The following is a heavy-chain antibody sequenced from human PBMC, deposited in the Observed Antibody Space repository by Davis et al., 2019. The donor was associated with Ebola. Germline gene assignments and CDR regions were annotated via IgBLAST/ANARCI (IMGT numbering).Heavy chain of an antibody. Sequence: AASVKVSCKASGGTFSSYAISWVRQAPGQGLEWMGRIIPILGIANYAQKFQGRVTITADKSTSTAYMELSSLRSEDTAVYYCARPLRMVQGVNYYYYGMDVWGQGTTVTVSS. CDR3: ARPLRMVQGVNYYYYGMDV. D-gene: IGHD3-10*01. J-gene: IGHJ6*02. V-gene: IGHV1-69*04. CDR1: GGTFSSYA. CDR2: IIPILGIA.